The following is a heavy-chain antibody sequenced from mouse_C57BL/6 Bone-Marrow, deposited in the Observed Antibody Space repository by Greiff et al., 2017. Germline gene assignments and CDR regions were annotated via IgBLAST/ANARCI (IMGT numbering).Heavy chain of an antibody. J-gene: IGHJ2*01. D-gene: IGHD2-12*01. V-gene: IGHV1-50*01. Sequence: QVQLKQPGAELVKPGASVKLSCKASGYTFTSYWMQWVKQRPGQGLEWIGEIDPSDSYTNYNQKFKGKATLTVDTSSSTAYMQLSSLTSEDSAVYYCARNDGYWGQGTTLTVSS. CDR2: IDPSDSYT. CDR3: ARNDGY. CDR1: GYTFTSYW.